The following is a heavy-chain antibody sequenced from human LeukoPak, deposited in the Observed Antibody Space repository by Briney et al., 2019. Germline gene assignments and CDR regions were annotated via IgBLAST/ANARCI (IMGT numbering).Heavy chain of an antibody. CDR2: IYYSGST. J-gene: IGHJ5*02. V-gene: IGHV4-39*01. D-gene: IGHD3-3*01. Sequence: PETLSLTCTVSGGSISSSSYYWGWIRQPPGKGLEWIGSIYYSGSTYYNPSLKSRVTISVDTSKNQFSLKLSSVTAADTAVYYCARNYDFWSAPRWFDPWGQGTLVTVSS. CDR3: ARNYDFWSAPRWFDP. CDR1: GGSISSSSYY.